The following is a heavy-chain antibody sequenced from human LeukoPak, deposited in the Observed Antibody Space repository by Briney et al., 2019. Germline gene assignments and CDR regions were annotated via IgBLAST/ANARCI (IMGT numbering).Heavy chain of an antibody. CDR2: IYTNGRS. D-gene: IGHD2-21*01. CDR3: ATSHEAKTAPYDL. Sequence: SETLSLTCTVSGASISSYCWSWVRQSPGKGLEWIAYIYTNGRSDYNPSLKSRVTMSLDTSKNQLSMELRFLTAADTAVYYWATSHEAKTAPYDLWGQGTLVTVSS. V-gene: IGHV4-4*09. CDR1: GASISSYC. J-gene: IGHJ4*02.